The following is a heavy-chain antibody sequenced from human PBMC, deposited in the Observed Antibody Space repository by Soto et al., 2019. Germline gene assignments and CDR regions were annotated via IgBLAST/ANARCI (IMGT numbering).Heavy chain of an antibody. CDR2: LSGNAEST. CDR1: GFTFSSYA. V-gene: IGHV3-23*01. D-gene: IGHD3-10*01. Sequence: SLRLSCAASGFTFSSYALSWVRQAPGKGLEWVSGLSGNAESTYDADSVRGRFIISRDNSNNTLFLQMNSLRAEDTAVYYCARSHDYIYGGSGTENDSWGLETLVTISS. J-gene: IGHJ4*02. CDR3: ARSHDYIYGGSGTENDS.